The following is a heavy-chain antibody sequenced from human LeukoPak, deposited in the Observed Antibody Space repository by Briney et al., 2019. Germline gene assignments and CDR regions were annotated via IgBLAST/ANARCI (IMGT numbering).Heavy chain of an antibody. CDR3: ASNVRSSGWKAFDI. Sequence: SQTLSLTCTVSGGSISSGGYYWSWLRQHPGKGLEWIGYIYYSGSTYYNPSLKSRVTISVDTSKNQFSLKLSSVTAADTAVYYCASNVRSSGWKAFDIWGQGTMVTVSS. J-gene: IGHJ3*02. D-gene: IGHD3-22*01. CDR1: GGSISSGGYY. V-gene: IGHV4-31*03. CDR2: IYYSGST.